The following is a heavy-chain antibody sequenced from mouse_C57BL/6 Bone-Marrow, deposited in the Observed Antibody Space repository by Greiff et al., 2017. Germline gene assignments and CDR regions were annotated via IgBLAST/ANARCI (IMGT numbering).Heavy chain of an antibody. CDR1: YFAFMASA. D-gene: IGHD1-1*01. CDR3: AGSPHYYGSSYAMDY. CDR2: FTMYSDAT. Sequence: LQQSGAELVRPGSSVKLSCKDSYFAFMASAMHWVKQRPGHGLEWIGSFTMYSDATEYSENFKGKATLTANTSSNTAYMELSSHTSEDCAVYYCAGSPHYYGSSYAMDYWGQGTSVTVSS. V-gene: IGHV1-49*01. J-gene: IGHJ4*01.